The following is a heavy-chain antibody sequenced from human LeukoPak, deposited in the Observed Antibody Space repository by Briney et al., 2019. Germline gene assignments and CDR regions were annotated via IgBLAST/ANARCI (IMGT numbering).Heavy chain of an antibody. CDR2: IYYSGST. D-gene: IGHD2-2*01. Sequence: PSQTLSLTCTVSGVSISSYYWSWIRQPPGKGLEWIGYIYYSGSTYYNPSLKSRVTISVDTSKNQFSLELSSVTAADTAVYYCARDGRGYCSSTSCPREYYFDYWGQGTLVTVSS. V-gene: IGHV4-59*12. J-gene: IGHJ4*02. CDR1: GVSISSYY. CDR3: ARDGRGYCSSTSCPREYYFDY.